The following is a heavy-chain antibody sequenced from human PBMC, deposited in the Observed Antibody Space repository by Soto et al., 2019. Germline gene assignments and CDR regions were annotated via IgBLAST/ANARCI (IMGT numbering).Heavy chain of an antibody. V-gene: IGHV3-23*01. J-gene: IGHJ4*02. D-gene: IGHD3-10*01. CDR1: GFIFSNYA. CDR3: ASDPYYYASEY. Sequence: EVQLLESGGGSVQPGGSLRLSCAASGFIFSNYAMSWVRQAPGKGLEWVSAISGSGDTIYYADSVKGRFTVSRDNAKNSLYLQMNSLRAEDTAVYYCASDPYYYASEYWGQGTLVTVSS. CDR2: ISGSGDTI.